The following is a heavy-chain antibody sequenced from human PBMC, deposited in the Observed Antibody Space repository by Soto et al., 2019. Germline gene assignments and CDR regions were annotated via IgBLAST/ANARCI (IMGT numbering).Heavy chain of an antibody. D-gene: IGHD6-6*01. CDR3: AKPWVPSMTDRHPRFDY. J-gene: IGHJ4*02. Sequence: GGSLRLSCAASEFTFSTYSITWVRQAPWRGLQWVATISDSGDITYYADSVKGRFTISRDNSRNTLYLQMNNLRAEDTALYYCAKPWVPSMTDRHPRFDYWGRGTLVTVSS. CDR1: EFTFSTYS. V-gene: IGHV3-23*01. CDR2: ISDSGDIT.